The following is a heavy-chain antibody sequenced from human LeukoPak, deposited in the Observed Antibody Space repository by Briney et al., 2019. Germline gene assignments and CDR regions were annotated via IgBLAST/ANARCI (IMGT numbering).Heavy chain of an antibody. CDR1: GYSFTSYW. J-gene: IGHJ4*02. CDR3: ARHKGLSVVVPAAIVDY. V-gene: IGHV5-51*01. CDR2: IYPGDSDT. Sequence: GESLKISCKGSGYSFTSYWIGWVRQMPGKGLEWMGIIYPGDSDTRYSPSFQGQVTISADKSISTAYLQWSSLKASDTAMYYCARHKGLSVVVPAAIVDYWGQGTLVTVSS. D-gene: IGHD2-2*01.